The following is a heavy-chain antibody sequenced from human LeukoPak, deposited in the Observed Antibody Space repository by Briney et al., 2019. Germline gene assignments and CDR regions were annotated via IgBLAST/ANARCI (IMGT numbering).Heavy chain of an antibody. D-gene: IGHD3-10*01. Sequence: GASVKVSCKASGYTLTGYYMHWVRQAPGQGLEYMGWIDPNSGDTNYAQKFQGRVTVTRDTSLSTVYMEVNRLRSGDTAVYFCARRSGSSLFDYWGQGTLVTVSS. CDR3: ARRSGSSLFDY. CDR1: GYTLTGYY. CDR2: IDPNSGDT. V-gene: IGHV1-2*02. J-gene: IGHJ4*02.